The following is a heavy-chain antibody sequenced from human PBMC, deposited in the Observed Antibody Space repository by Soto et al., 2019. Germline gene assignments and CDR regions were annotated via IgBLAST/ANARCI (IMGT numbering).Heavy chain of an antibody. CDR1: GFSLTTRPVG. CDR3: AHRLGGYTCIYYYFDD. J-gene: IGHJ4*02. D-gene: IGHD5-12*01. CDR2: VYWDDDN. V-gene: IGHV2-5*02. Sequence: SGPTLVNPTQTLTLTCSFSGFSLTTRPVGVGWIRQAPGKALEWLAFVYWDDDNRYSPSLKSRLTVIRDTSRNQVVLILTNLDPVDTATYYCAHRLGGYTCIYYYFDDWGQVPLVPVP.